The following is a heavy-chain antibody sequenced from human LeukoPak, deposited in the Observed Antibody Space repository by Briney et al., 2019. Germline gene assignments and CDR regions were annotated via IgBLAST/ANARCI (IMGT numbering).Heavy chain of an antibody. Sequence: PGGSLRLSCAASGFTFSSYAMSWVRQAPGKGLEWVSAISGSGGSTYYADSVKGRFTISRDNSKNTLYLQMNSLRAEDTAVYYCAKDGENDYVWGSYRLNWFDPWGQGTLVTVSS. D-gene: IGHD3-16*02. CDR3: AKDGENDYVWGSYRLNWFDP. CDR2: ISGSGGST. J-gene: IGHJ5*02. V-gene: IGHV3-23*01. CDR1: GFTFSSYA.